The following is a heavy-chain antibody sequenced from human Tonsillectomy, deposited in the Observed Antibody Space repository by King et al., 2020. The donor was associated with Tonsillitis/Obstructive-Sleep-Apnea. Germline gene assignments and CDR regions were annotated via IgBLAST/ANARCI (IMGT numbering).Heavy chain of an antibody. CDR2: INTNTGNP. J-gene: IGHJ6*03. V-gene: IGHV7-4-1*02. CDR3: ARDHSYGSGSYAPDYYYYMDV. CDR1: GYTFTSYA. Sequence: VQLVESGSELKKPGASVKVSCKASGYTFTSYAMNWVRQAPGQGLEWMGWINTNTGNPTYAQGFTGRVVFSLDTSVSTAYLQISSLKAEDTAVYYCARDHSYGSGSYAPDYYYYMDVWGKGTTVTVSS. D-gene: IGHD3-10*01.